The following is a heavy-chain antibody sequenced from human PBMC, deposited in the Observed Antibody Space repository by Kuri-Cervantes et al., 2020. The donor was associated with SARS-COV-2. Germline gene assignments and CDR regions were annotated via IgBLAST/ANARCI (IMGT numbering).Heavy chain of an antibody. Sequence: GESLKISCTASGFTFSDYAMTWVRQPPGKGLEWVSSITSVSSFMGYADSLKGRFTISGDNSKNTLYLQMNSLRAEDTAVYYCAKDYYGNWFDPWGQGTLVTVSS. CDR3: AKDYYGNWFDP. V-gene: IGHV3-21*04. D-gene: IGHD3-22*01. CDR2: ITSVSSFM. CDR1: GFTFSDYA. J-gene: IGHJ5*02.